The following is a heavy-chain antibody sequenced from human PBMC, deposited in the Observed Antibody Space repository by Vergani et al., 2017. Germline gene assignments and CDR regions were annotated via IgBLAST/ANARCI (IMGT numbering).Heavy chain of an antibody. Sequence: EVQLVESGGGLVQPGGSLRLSCAASGFTFSSYWMHWVRQVPGKGLVWVSRINTDGMSTTYADSVKGRFTISRDNAKNALYLQMHSLRAEDTAVYYCGSGIYYRMDYWGQGTLVTVSS. D-gene: IGHD1-26*01. V-gene: IGHV3-74*01. CDR1: GFTFSSYW. CDR3: GSGIYYRMDY. CDR2: INTDGMST. J-gene: IGHJ4*02.